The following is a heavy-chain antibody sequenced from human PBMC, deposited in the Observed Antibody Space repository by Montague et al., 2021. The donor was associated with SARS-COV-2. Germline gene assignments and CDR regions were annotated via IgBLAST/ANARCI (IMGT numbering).Heavy chain of an antibody. V-gene: IGHV4-39*07. CDR2: IYYTGST. Sequence: SETLSLTCTVSGGSISSSSYYWGWIRQPPGKGLEWIGSIYYTGSTYYNPSLKSRVTISVDTSKNQFSLKLSSVTAADTAVYYCARDTRIAMLVVVTRYGLDFGGQGTTVTVSS. J-gene: IGHJ6*02. D-gene: IGHD3-22*01. CDR1: GGSISSSSYY. CDR3: ARDTRIAMLVVVTRYGLDF.